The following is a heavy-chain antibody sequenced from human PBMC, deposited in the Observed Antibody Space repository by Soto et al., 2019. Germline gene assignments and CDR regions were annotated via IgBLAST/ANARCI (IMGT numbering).Heavy chain of an antibody. CDR2: IIPIFGTA. J-gene: IGHJ4*02. V-gene: IGHV1-69*13. D-gene: IGHD6-19*01. CDR1: GGTFSSYA. CDR3: AIVRRYSSGWYFDY. Sequence: SVKVSCKASGGTFSSYAISWVRQAPGQGLEWMGGIIPIFGTANYAQKFQGRVTITADESTSTAYMELSSLRSEDTAVSYCAIVRRYSSGWYFDYWGQGTLVTVSS.